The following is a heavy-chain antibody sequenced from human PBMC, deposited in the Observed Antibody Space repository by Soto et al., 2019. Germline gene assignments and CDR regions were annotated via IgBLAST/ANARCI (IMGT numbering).Heavy chain of an antibody. CDR3: AKVFRPGDYVYYYYGMDV. Sequence: GGSLRLSCAASGFTFSSYAMSWVRQAPGKGLEWVSAISGSGGSTYYADSVKGRFTISRDNSKNTLYLQMNSLRAEDTAVYYCAKVFRPGDYVYYYYGMDVWGQGTTVTVSS. CDR2: ISGSGGST. D-gene: IGHD4-17*01. V-gene: IGHV3-23*01. CDR1: GFTFSSYA. J-gene: IGHJ6*02.